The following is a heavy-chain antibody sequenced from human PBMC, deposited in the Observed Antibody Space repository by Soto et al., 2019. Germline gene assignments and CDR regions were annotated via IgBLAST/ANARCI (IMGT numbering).Heavy chain of an antibody. CDR1: GGSISSGSYY. J-gene: IGHJ4*02. D-gene: IGHD3-16*01. CDR2: IYYSGST. V-gene: IGHV4-39*01. Sequence: SEALSLTCTVSGGSISSGSYYWGWIRRPPGKGLEWSGSIYYSGSTYYNPSLKSRGTISVDTSKNQFSLKLSSVTAADTAVYYCARQDDYVWGSYMAGFDYWGQGTLVTVSS. CDR3: ARQDDYVWGSYMAGFDY.